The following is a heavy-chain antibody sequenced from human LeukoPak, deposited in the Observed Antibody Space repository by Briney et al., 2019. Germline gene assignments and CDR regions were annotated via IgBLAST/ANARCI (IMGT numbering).Heavy chain of an antibody. D-gene: IGHD2-2*01. CDR2: INPSGGST. Sequence: ASVKVSCKASGYTFTSYYMHWVRQAPGLGLEWMGIINPSGGSTSYAQKFQGRVTMTRDTSTSTVYMDLSSLRSEDTAVYYCARGGRSVVPAAMVDYWGQGTLVTVSS. J-gene: IGHJ4*02. V-gene: IGHV1-46*03. CDR1: GYTFTSYY. CDR3: ARGGRSVVPAAMVDY.